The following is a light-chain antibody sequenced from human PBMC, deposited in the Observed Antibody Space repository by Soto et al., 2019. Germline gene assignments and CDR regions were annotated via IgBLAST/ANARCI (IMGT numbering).Light chain of an antibody. CDR3: QQYNNWPPLT. V-gene: IGKV3-15*01. CDR1: QSVSSN. J-gene: IGKJ4*01. Sequence: EIVMTQSPATLSVSPRERATLSCRASQSVSSNLAWYQQKPGQAPRLLIYGASTRATGIPARFSGSGSGTEFTLTISSLQSEDFVVYYCQQYNNWPPLTFGGGTKVEIK. CDR2: GAS.